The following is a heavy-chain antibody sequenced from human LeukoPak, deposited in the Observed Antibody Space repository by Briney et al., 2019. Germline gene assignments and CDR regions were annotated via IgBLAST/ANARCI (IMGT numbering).Heavy chain of an antibody. J-gene: IGHJ4*02. CDR2: ISSSGSTI. CDR3: AREAGSSWFAPLDY. Sequence: GGSLRPSCAASGFTFSSYEMNWVRQAPGKGLEWVSYISSSGSTIYYADSVKGRVTISRDNAKNSLYLQMNSLRAEDTAVYYCAREAGSSWFAPLDYWGQGTLAAVSS. CDR1: GFTFSSYE. D-gene: IGHD6-13*01. V-gene: IGHV3-48*03.